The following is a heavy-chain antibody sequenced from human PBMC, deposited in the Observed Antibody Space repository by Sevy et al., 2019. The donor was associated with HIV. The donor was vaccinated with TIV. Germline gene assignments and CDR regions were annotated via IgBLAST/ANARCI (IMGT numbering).Heavy chain of an antibody. CDR1: GFTFSSYA. CDR2: ISGSGGST. D-gene: IGHD6-19*01. J-gene: IGHJ4*02. V-gene: IGHV3-23*01. CDR3: AKDKTSIAVAGTAYFDY. Sequence: GGSLRLSCAASGFTFSSYAMSWVRQAPGKGLEWVSAISGSGGSTYYADSVKGRFTISRDNSKNTLYLQMNSLRPEDTAVYYCAKDKTSIAVAGTAYFDYWGQGTLVTVSS.